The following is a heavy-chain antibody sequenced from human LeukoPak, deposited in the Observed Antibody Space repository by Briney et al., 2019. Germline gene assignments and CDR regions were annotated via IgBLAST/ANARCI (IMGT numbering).Heavy chain of an antibody. CDR1: GYSFTSYW. CDR3: ARSIAAAGTFFDY. J-gene: IGHJ4*02. V-gene: IGHV5-51*01. CDR2: IYPGDSDT. Sequence: GESLKISCKGSGYSFTSYWIGWVRQTPGKGLEWMGIIYPGDSDTRYSPSFQGQVTISADKSISTAYLQWSSLKASDTAMYCCARSIAAAGTFFDYWGQGTLVTVSS. D-gene: IGHD6-13*01.